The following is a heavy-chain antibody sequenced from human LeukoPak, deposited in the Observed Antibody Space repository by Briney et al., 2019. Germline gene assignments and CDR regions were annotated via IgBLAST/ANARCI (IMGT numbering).Heavy chain of an antibody. CDR3: ARTTRVAPDGRAEYFED. V-gene: IGHV4-59*03. Sequence: PSETLSLTCTVSGGSINNYYWSWIRQSPGRGLEWIGYRCDDGRDLYNPSLRSRVSRVTISVDASEKQFSLSLRSVTAADTAMYYCARTTRVAPDGRAEYFEDWGQGTLVIVSS. CDR1: GGSINNYY. J-gene: IGHJ1*01. CDR2: RCDDGRD. D-gene: IGHD5-12*01.